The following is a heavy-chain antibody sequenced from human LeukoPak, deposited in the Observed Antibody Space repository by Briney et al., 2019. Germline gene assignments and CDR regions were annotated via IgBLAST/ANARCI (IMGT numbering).Heavy chain of an antibody. V-gene: IGHV3-23*01. J-gene: IGHJ5*01. CDR2: IDGSGGAT. Sequence: GGSLRLACAASGFTFSTYAMSWVRQAPGQGLEWVSVIDGSGGATYYADSVKGRFTISRDNSKNTLYLQMNSPTAEDTAVYYCAKVGAIDYYGSGSHFDFWGQGTLVTVSS. CDR1: GFTFSTYA. D-gene: IGHD3-10*01. CDR3: AKVGAIDYYGSGSHFDF.